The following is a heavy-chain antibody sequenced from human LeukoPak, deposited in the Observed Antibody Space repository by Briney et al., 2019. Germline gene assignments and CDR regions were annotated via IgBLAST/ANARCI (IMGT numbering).Heavy chain of an antibody. CDR2: IYYTGTT. J-gene: IGHJ4*02. CDR1: SGSISSSTYY. CDR3: ATQFSALTLSSGYYRFFDY. V-gene: IGHV4-39*01. Sequence: PSETLSLTCTVSSGSISSSTYYWGWIRQPPGKGLEWIGTIYYTGTTYYNPSLRSRVTISVDTSKRQFSLKLSSVTAADTAVYYCATQFSALTLSSGYYRFFDYCGQGTLVTVSS. D-gene: IGHD3-22*01.